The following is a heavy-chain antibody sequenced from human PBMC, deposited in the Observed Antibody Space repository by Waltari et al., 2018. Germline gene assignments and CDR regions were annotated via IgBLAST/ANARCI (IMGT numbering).Heavy chain of an antibody. CDR3: AREGAYCSSTSCFPAGLFDY. D-gene: IGHD2-2*01. CDR1: GGSISSYY. J-gene: IGHJ4*02. V-gene: IGHV4-4*07. CDR2: IYTSGST. Sequence: QVQLQESGPGLVKPSETLSLTCTVSGGSISSYYWSWIRQPAGKGLEWIGRIYTSGSTNYNPSLKSRVTMSVDTSKNQFSLKLSSVTAADTAVYYCAREGAYCSSTSCFPAGLFDYWGQGTLVTVSS.